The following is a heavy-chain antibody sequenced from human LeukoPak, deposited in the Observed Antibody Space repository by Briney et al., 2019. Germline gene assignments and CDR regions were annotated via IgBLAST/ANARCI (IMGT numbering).Heavy chain of an antibody. CDR3: ARGAYYDSSGYPAYYFDY. CDR1: GGTFSSYA. D-gene: IGHD3-22*01. V-gene: IGHV1-69*01. Sequence: SVKVSCKASGGTFSSYAISWVRQAPGQGLEWMGGIIPIFGTANYAQKFQGRVTITADESTSTAYMELSSLRSEDAAVYYCARGAYYDSSGYPAYYFDYWGQGTLVTVSS. J-gene: IGHJ4*02. CDR2: IIPIFGTA.